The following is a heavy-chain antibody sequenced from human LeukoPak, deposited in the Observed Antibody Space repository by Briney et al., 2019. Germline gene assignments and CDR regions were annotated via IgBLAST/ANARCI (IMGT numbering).Heavy chain of an antibody. CDR1: GYSISSGYY. D-gene: IGHD1-20*01. J-gene: IGHJ5*02. CDR2: IYHSGST. CDR3: ARDMGRDNWNHWFDP. Sequence: SETLSLTCTVSGYSISSGYYWSWIRQPPGKGLEWIGSIYHSGSTYYNQSLKSRVTISVVTSKNKFSLQLSSVTAADTAVYYCARDMGRDNWNHWFDPWGQGTLVTVSS. V-gene: IGHV4-38-2*02.